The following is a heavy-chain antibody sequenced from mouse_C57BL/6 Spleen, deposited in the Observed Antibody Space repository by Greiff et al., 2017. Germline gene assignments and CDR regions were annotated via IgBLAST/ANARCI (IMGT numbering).Heavy chain of an antibody. CDR3: TPPYYGSSYGYFDV. V-gene: IGHV14-1*01. CDR1: GFNIKDYY. Sequence: EVKLQESGAELVRPGASVKLSCTASGFNIKDYYMHWVKQRPEQGLEWIGRIDPEDGDTEYAPKFQGKATMTADTSSNTAYLQLSSLTSEDTAVYYCTPPYYGSSYGYFDVWGTGTTVTVSS. D-gene: IGHD1-1*01. CDR2: IDPEDGDT. J-gene: IGHJ1*03.